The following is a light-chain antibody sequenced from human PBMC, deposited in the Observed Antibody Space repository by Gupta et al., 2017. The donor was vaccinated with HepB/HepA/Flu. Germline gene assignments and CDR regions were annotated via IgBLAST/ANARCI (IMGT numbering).Light chain of an antibody. CDR2: GAS. Sequence: ATLARRASQDVHTNLAWKQQKPGQAPKVLFYGASARATGVPARFIGSGSRTEFTLTITSLQSEDVAVYVCQQYNSWPWTFGQGTKVEI. J-gene: IGKJ1*01. CDR3: QQYNSWPWT. V-gene: IGKV3-15*01. CDR1: QDVHTN.